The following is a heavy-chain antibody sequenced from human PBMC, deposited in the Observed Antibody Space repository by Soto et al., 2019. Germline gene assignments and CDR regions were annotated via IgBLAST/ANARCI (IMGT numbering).Heavy chain of an antibody. J-gene: IGHJ4*02. D-gene: IGHD3-22*01. CDR2: MNPNSGNT. CDR1: GYTFTSYD. Sequence: ASVKVSCKASGYTFTSYDINWVRQATGQGLEWMGWMNPNSGNTGYAQKFQGRVTMTRNTSISTAYMELSSLRSEDTAVYYCARSDKRITMIVVAPKIGYWGQGTLVTVSS. V-gene: IGHV1-8*01. CDR3: ARSDKRITMIVVAPKIGY.